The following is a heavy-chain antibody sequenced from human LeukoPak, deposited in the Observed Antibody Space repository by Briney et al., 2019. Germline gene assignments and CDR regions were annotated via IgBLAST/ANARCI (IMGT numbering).Heavy chain of an antibody. D-gene: IGHD3-22*01. J-gene: IGHJ5*02. CDR3: ATKGHYYDSSGYLNWFDP. V-gene: IGHV1-24*01. CDR1: GYTLTELS. Sequence: ASVTVSCKVSGYTLTELSMHWVRQAPGKGLEWMGGFDPEDGETIYAQKFQGRVTMTEDTSTDTAYMELSSLRSEDTAVYYCATKGHYYDSSGYLNWFDPWGQGTLVTVSS. CDR2: FDPEDGET.